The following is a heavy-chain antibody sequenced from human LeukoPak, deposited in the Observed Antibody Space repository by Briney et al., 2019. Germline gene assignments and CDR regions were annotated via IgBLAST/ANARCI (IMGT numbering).Heavy chain of an antibody. J-gene: IGHJ3*02. Sequence: GGSLRLSCAASGFTFSDYYMSWIRQPPGKGLEWVSYISSSGSTIYYADSVKGRFTISRDNAKNSLYLQMNSLRAEDTAVYYCARDAYLYDYVWGSYRTRGAFDIWGQGTMVTVSS. CDR3: ARDAYLYDYVWGSYRTRGAFDI. CDR2: ISSSGSTI. V-gene: IGHV3-11*04. CDR1: GFTFSDYY. D-gene: IGHD3-16*02.